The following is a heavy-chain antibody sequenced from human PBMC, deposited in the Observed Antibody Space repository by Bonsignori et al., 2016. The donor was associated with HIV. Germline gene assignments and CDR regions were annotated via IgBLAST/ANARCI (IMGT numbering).Heavy chain of an antibody. CDR2: ISTSSSYI. D-gene: IGHD3-10*01. CDR1: GFTFGGYN. CDR3: ASQYYGSGTYSGFDS. V-gene: IGHV3-21*06. Sequence: EVQLVESGGGLVKPGGSLRLSCATSGFTFGGYNMNWVRQAPGKGLEWVSSISTSSSYIYYADSVKGRFTISRDNAQNSLFLHMGSLRAEDTAVYYCASQYYGSGTYSGFDSWGQGT. J-gene: IGHJ4*02.